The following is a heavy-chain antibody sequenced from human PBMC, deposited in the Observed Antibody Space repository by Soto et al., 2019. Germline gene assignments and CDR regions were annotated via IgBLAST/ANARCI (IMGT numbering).Heavy chain of an antibody. V-gene: IGHV4-30-4*01. Sequence: SETLTLTCTVSGGSISSGDYYWSWIRQPPGKGLEWIGYIYYSGSTYYNPSLKSRVTISVDTSKNQFSLKLSSVTAADTAVYYCAPLSVGQAQFDPWGQGTLVTVSS. J-gene: IGHJ5*02. CDR1: GGSISSGDYY. D-gene: IGHD1-26*01. CDR2: IYYSGST. CDR3: APLSVGQAQFDP.